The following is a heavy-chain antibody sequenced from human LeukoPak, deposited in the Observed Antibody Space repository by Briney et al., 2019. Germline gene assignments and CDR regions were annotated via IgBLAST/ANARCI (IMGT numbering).Heavy chain of an antibody. V-gene: IGHV4-59*12. D-gene: IGHD1-7*01. Sequence: PSETLSLTCTVSGGSISSYYWSWIRQPPGKGLEWIGYIYYSGSTNYNPSLKSRVTISVDTSKNQFSLKLSSVTAADTAVYYCARRSPPRTRSSYWYFDLWGRGTLVTVSS. CDR1: GGSISSYY. J-gene: IGHJ2*01. CDR2: IYYSGST. CDR3: ARRSPPRTRSSYWYFDL.